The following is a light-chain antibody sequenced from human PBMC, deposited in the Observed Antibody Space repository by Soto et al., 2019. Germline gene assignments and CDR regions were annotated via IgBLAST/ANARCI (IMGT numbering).Light chain of an antibody. J-gene: IGKJ2*01. CDR1: QSISTF. Sequence: DIQMTQSPSSLSATVGDRVTINCRASQSISTFLNWYQHKPGRAPKLLIYGASSLQSGVLSRFSSSGSGTTFTLIINSLESEDFATYYCKQSYIVPFTFGQGTKLEIQ. V-gene: IGKV1-39*01. CDR3: KQSYIVPFT. CDR2: GAS.